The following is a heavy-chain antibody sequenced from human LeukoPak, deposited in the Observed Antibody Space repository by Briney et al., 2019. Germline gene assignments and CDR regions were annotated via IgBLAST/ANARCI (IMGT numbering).Heavy chain of an antibody. CDR3: ARDDPSRHCSSTSCSHYYYGMDV. D-gene: IGHD2-2*01. Sequence: SETLSLTCTVSGGSISNYYWSWIRQPAGKGLEWIGRIYTSGSTNYNPSLKSRVTISVDTSKNQFSLKLSSVTAADTAVYYCARDDPSRHCSSTSCSHYYYGMDVWGQGTTVTVSS. CDR2: IYTSGST. CDR1: GGSISNYY. V-gene: IGHV4-4*07. J-gene: IGHJ6*02.